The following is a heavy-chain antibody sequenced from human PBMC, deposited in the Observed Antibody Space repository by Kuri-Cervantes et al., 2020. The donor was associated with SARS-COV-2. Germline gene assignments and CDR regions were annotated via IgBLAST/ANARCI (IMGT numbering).Heavy chain of an antibody. CDR1: GGSISSGGYY. D-gene: IGHD7-27*01. V-gene: IGHV4-30-2*01. Sequence: LRLSCTVSGGSISSGGYYWSWIRQPPGKGLEWIGYIHHSGSTYYNPSLKSRVTISVDTSKNQFSLKLSSVTAADTAVYYCARDRLGRYYFDYWGQGTLVTVSS. J-gene: IGHJ4*02. CDR2: IHHSGST. CDR3: ARDRLGRYYFDY.